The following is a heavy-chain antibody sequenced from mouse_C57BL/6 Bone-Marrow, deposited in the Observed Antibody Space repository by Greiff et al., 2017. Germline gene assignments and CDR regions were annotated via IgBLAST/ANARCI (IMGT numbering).Heavy chain of an antibody. CDR1: GYTFTDYE. J-gene: IGHJ2*01. CDR2: IDPETGGT. CDR3: TSLMVVEEDY. D-gene: IGHD1-1*01. Sequence: VQLQQSGAELVRPGASVTLSCKASGYTFTDYEMHWVKQTPVHGLEWIGAIDPETGGTAYNQKFKGKAILTADKSSSTAYRELRSLTSEDSAVYYCTSLMVVEEDYWGQGTTLTVSS. V-gene: IGHV1-15*01.